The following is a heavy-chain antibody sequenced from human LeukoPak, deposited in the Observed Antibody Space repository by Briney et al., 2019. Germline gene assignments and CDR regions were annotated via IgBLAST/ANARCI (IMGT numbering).Heavy chain of an antibody. D-gene: IGHD2-15*01. J-gene: IGHJ4*02. Sequence: GGSLRLSCAASGFTVSSNYMSWVRQAPGKGLEWVSSISSSSSYIYYADSVKGRFTISRDNAKNSLYLQMNSLRAEDTAVYYCARDPRYCSGGSCRYFDYWGQGTLVTVSS. V-gene: IGHV3-21*01. CDR2: ISSSSSYI. CDR1: GFTVSSNY. CDR3: ARDPRYCSGGSCRYFDY.